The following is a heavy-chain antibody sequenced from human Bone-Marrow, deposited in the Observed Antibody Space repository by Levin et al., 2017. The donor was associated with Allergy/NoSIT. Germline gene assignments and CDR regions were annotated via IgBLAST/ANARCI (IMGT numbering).Heavy chain of an antibody. CDR1: AGSLSTYY. Sequence: PSETLSLTCSVSAGSLSTYYWSWIRQPPGGGLEWIGLSHYSGTTSYNPSLRGRVTISLDTSKNYLSLHLTSVTTADTAVYYCARSALCGGDCYDSWGQGTPVTVSS. CDR2: SHYSGTT. CDR3: ARSALCGGDCYDS. J-gene: IGHJ4*02. D-gene: IGHD2-21*01. V-gene: IGHV4-59*01.